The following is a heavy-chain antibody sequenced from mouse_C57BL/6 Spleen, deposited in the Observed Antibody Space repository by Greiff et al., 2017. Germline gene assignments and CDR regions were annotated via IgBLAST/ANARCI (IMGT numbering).Heavy chain of an antibody. Sequence: QVQLQQSGAELMKPGASVKLSCKATGYTFTGYWIEWVKQRPGHGLEWIGEILPGSGSTNYTEKFKGKATFTADTSSNTAYMQLSSLTTEDSAIYYCARRGYYYGSRNAMDYWGQGTSVTVSS. D-gene: IGHD1-1*01. J-gene: IGHJ4*01. V-gene: IGHV1-9*01. CDR1: GYTFTGYW. CDR3: ARRGYYYGSRNAMDY. CDR2: ILPGSGST.